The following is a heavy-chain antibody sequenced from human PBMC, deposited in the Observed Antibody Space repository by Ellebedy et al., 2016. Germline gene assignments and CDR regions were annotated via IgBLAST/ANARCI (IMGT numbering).Heavy chain of an antibody. V-gene: IGHV1-2*02. CDR2: INPNSGGT. Sequence: ASVKVSXXASGYTFTGYYMHWVRQAPGQGLEWMGWINPNSGGTNYAQKFQGRVTMTRDTSISTAYMELSRLRSDDTAVYYCARIRGGAENWFDPWGQGTLVTVSS. D-gene: IGHD3-16*01. J-gene: IGHJ5*02. CDR3: ARIRGGAENWFDP. CDR1: GYTFTGYY.